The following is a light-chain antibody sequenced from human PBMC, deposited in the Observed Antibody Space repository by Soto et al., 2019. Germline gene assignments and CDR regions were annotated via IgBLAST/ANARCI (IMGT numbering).Light chain of an antibody. CDR3: ASYATGGAYV. CDR1: SSDVGGYNA. V-gene: IGLV2-14*01. Sequence: QSALTQPASVSGSPGQSITLSCTGTSSDVGGYNAVSWYQQHPGKAPKLMIFWVNERPSGVSNRFSGSKSGNTASLTISGLQAEDEADYYCASYATGGAYVFGTATKLTVL. J-gene: IGLJ1*01. CDR2: WVN.